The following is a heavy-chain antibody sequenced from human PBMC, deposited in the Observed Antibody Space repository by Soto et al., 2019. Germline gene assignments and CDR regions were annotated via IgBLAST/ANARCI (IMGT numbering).Heavy chain of an antibody. V-gene: IGHV1-2*02. CDR1: GYTFSAYY. CDR3: ARGGTFAYDTSGYLVY. Sequence: ASVKCYCKTSGYTFSAYYMHWVRQAPGQGLEWMGWINPKSGGTLYAQKFQGRVTMTRDTSISTAYMELSRLRSDDTAVYYCARGGTFAYDTSGYLVYWGQGTLVTVSS. J-gene: IGHJ4*02. D-gene: IGHD3-22*01. CDR2: INPKSGGT.